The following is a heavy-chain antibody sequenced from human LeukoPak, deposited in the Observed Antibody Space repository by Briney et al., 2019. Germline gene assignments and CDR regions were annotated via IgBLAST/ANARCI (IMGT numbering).Heavy chain of an antibody. D-gene: IGHD3-9*01. CDR3: ARESYDILTAYTQIYYYYYYMDV. J-gene: IGHJ6*03. CDR2: ISSSGSTI. Sequence: GGALRLSCAASGFTFISYEMNWVRQAPGKGLEWVSYISSSGSTIYYADSVKGRFTISRDNAKNSLYLQMNSLRAEDTAVYYCARESYDILTAYTQIYYYYYYMDVWGKGTTVTISS. V-gene: IGHV3-48*03. CDR1: GFTFISYE.